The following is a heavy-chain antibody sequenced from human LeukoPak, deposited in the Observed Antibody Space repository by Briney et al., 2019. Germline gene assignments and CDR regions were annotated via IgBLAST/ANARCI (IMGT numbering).Heavy chain of an antibody. V-gene: IGHV1-8*02. J-gene: IGHJ5*02. CDR3: ARGSNGVVVITSWFDP. Sequence: ASVKVSCKASGYIFTSFYMHWVRQAPGQGLEWMGWMNPNSGNTGYAQKFQGRVTMTRNTSINTAYMELSSLRSEDTAVYYCARGSNGVVVITSWFDPWGQGTLVTVSS. D-gene: IGHD3-22*01. CDR2: MNPNSGNT. CDR1: GYIFTSFY.